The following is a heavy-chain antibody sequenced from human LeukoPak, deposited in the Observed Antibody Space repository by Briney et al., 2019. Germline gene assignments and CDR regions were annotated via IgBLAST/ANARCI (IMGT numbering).Heavy chain of an antibody. CDR2: INPSGGSP. J-gene: IGHJ4*02. Sequence: ASVKVSCKASGYTFTSYYIHWVRQAPEQGLEWMGIINPSGGSPSYAQKFQGRVTLTRDTSTSTVYMDLSSLRSEDTAGYYCARRGYCISTSCSLDYWGQGTLVTVSS. V-gene: IGHV1-46*01. CDR1: GYTFTSYY. CDR3: ARRGYCISTSCSLDY. D-gene: IGHD2-2*01.